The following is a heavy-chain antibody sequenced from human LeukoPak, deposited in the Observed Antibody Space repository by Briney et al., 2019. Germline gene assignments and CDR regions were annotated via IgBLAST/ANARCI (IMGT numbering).Heavy chain of an antibody. D-gene: IGHD2-2*01. J-gene: IGHJ4*02. CDR2: ISYDGSNK. CDR3: ARDVSLVPARPSGPDY. Sequence: GGSLRLSCAASGFTFSSYAMHWVRQAPGKGLEWVAAISYDGSNKYYADSVKGRFTISRDNSKNTLYLQMNSLRAEDTAVYYCARDVSLVPARPSGPDYWGQGTLVTVSS. CDR1: GFTFSSYA. V-gene: IGHV3-30-3*01.